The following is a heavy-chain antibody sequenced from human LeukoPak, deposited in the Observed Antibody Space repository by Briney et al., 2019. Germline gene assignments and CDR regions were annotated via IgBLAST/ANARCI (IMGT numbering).Heavy chain of an antibody. Sequence: TSETLSLTRAVYGGSFSGYYWSWIRQPPGKGLEWIGSIYYTGSTYYNPSLKSRVTISMDTSKIQFSLKLSSVTAADTAVYYCARLTYYYASRTYSALDYWGQGSLDTVSS. V-gene: IGHV4-34*01. J-gene: IGHJ4*02. CDR1: GGSFSGYY. CDR3: ARLTYYYASRTYSALDY. CDR2: IYYTGST. D-gene: IGHD3-10*01.